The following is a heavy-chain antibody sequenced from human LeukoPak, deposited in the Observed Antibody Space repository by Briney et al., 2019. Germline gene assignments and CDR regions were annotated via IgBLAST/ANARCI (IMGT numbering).Heavy chain of an antibody. J-gene: IGHJ6*02. CDR1: GFTFDDYA. Sequence: GGSLRLSCAASGFTFDDYAMHWVRHAPGKGLEWVSLISGDGGSTYYADSVKGRFTISRDNAKNTLYLQMNSLRAEDTAVYYCAREVYDFWSGYPYYYYYYGMDVWGQGTTVTVSS. V-gene: IGHV3-43*02. CDR2: ISGDGGST. CDR3: AREVYDFWSGYPYYYYYYGMDV. D-gene: IGHD3-3*01.